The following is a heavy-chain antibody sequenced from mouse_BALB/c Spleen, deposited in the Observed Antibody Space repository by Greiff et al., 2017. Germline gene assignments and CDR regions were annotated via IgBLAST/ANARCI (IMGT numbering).Heavy chain of an antibody. Sequence: EVKLQESGPGLVKPSQSLSLTCTVTGYSITSDYAWNWIRQFPGNKLEWMGYISYSGSTSYNPSLKSRISITRDTSKNQFFLQLNSVTTEDTATYYCASGSSYWYFDVWGAGTTVTVSS. V-gene: IGHV3-2*02. CDR2: ISYSGST. CDR1: GYSITSDYA. J-gene: IGHJ1*01. D-gene: IGHD1-1*01. CDR3: ASGSSYWYFDV.